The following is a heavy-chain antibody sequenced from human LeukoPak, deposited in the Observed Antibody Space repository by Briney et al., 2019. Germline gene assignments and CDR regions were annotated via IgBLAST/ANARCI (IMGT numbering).Heavy chain of an antibody. J-gene: IGHJ4*02. CDR1: GFTVSSNY. CDR3: AKDADSSSWYGSYYFDY. CDR2: ISYDGSNK. Sequence: PGGSLRLSCAASGFTVSSNYMSWVRQAPGKGLEWVAVISYDGSNKYYADSVKGRFTISRDNSKNTLYLQMNSLRAEDTAVYYCAKDADSSSWYGSYYFDYWGQGTLVTVSS. V-gene: IGHV3-30*18. D-gene: IGHD6-13*01.